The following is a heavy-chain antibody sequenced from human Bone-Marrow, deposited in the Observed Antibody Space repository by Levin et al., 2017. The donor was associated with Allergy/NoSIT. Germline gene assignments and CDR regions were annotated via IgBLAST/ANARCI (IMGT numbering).Heavy chain of an antibody. J-gene: IGHJ4*02. Sequence: ASVKVSCKASGYTFTGFYMHWVRQAPGQGFEWMGWIDPNSGGTKYAQKFQGWVSMTRDTSISTAYMELTRLKSDDTAVYYCARGGSSGYKPYFDYWGQGTQVTVSS. CDR3: ARGGSSGYKPYFDY. CDR1: GYTFTGFY. CDR2: IDPNSGGT. D-gene: IGHD6-19*01. V-gene: IGHV1-2*04.